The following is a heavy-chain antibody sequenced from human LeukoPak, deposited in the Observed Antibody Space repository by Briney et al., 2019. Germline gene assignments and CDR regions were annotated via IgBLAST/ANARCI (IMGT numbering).Heavy chain of an antibody. CDR1: GFSFSAHT. J-gene: IGHJ4*02. CDR2: ITEDGSNK. V-gene: IGHV3-30-3*01. D-gene: IGHD3-10*01. CDR3: VRQFEGLDY. Sequence: GRSQRLSCAASGFSFSAHTMHWVRQAPGKGLEWVAVITEDGSNKYYADPVKGRFTISRDNSKNTLYLQVSSLTAEDTAVYFCVRQFEGLDYWGQGTLVTVSS.